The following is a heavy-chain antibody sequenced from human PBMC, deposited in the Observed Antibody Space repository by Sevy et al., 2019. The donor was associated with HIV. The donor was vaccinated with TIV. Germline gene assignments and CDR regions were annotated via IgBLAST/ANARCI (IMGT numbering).Heavy chain of an antibody. V-gene: IGHV4-59*01. Sequence: SETLSLTCTVSGGSISRYCWSWIRQPPGKGLEWIGSVSDTGSTNYNPSLKSRVTISVDTSRNQFSLRLNSVTAADTAVYYCARDLWSGYSNSYNWFDPWGQGTLVTVSS. CDR3: ARDLWSGYSNSYNWFDP. D-gene: IGHD3-3*01. CDR1: GGSISRYC. J-gene: IGHJ5*02. CDR2: VSDTGST.